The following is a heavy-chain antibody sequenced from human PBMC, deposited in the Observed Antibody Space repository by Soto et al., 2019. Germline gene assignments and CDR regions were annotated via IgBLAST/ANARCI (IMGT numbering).Heavy chain of an antibody. D-gene: IGHD1-1*01. CDR3: ARGLQSYFGMDV. CDR2: ISAHNGNK. V-gene: IGHV1-18*01. CDR1: GYTFTNYD. J-gene: IGHJ6*02. Sequence: QVQLVQSGTEVKKPGASVKVSCKASGYTFTNYDISWVRRAPGQGLEWMAWISAHNGNKNYAEKFQGRVTMTTDTSTSTAYMEVRSLRSDDTAVYYCARGLQSYFGMDVWGQGTTVTVSS.